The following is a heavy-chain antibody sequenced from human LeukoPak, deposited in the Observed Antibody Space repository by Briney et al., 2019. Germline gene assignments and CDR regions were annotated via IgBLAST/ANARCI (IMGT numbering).Heavy chain of an antibody. Sequence: GRSLRLSCAASGFAFSSYGIHWVRQAPGKGLEWVAVISFDGSNKYYADSVTGRCTISRDNSTNTVHLQMNGLRPEDTAVYYCAKEVAKISNYDHWGQGTLVTVSS. D-gene: IGHD2-15*01. J-gene: IGHJ4*02. CDR1: GFAFSSYG. CDR3: AKEVAKISNYDH. CDR2: ISFDGSNK. V-gene: IGHV3-30*18.